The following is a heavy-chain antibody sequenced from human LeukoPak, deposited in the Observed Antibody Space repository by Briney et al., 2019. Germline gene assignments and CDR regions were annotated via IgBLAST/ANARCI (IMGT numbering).Heavy chain of an antibody. CDR2: ISAYNGNT. D-gene: IGHD6-19*01. J-gene: IGHJ6*03. CDR3: ARDRPYSSGWYVHDYYYYMDV. Sequence: GASVKVSCKASGGTFSSYAISWVRQAPGQGLEWMGWISAYNGNTNYAQKLQGRVTMTTDTSTSTAYMELRSLRSDDTAVYYCARDRPYSSGWYVHDYYYYMDVWGKGTTVTVSS. V-gene: IGHV1-18*01. CDR1: GGTFSSYA.